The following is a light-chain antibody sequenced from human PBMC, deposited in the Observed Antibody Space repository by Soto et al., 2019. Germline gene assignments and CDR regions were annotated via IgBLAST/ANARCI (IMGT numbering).Light chain of an antibody. CDR1: SSDVGGYNY. CDR3: SSDTSSSTWV. CDR2: DVS. J-gene: IGLJ3*02. Sequence: QSVLTQPASVSGSPGQSITISCTGTSSDVGGYNYVSWYQQHPGKAPKLMIYDVSNRPSGVSNRFSGSKSGNTASLTISGLQAEDEAYYYCSSDTSSSTWVFGGGTKLTVL. V-gene: IGLV2-14*01.